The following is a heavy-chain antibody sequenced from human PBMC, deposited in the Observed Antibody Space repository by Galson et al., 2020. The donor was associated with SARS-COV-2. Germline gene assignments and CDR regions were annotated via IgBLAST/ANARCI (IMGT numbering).Heavy chain of an antibody. CDR3: ARMYYYVSSGHTTVAVDY. CDR2: INHSGST. J-gene: IGHJ4*02. V-gene: IGHV4-34*01. CDR1: GGSFSGYY. Sequence: SETLSLTCAVYGGSFSGYYWSWIRQPPGKGLEWIGEINHSGSTNYNPSPKSRVTISVDTSKNKLSLKLSTVTAADTAVYYCARMYYYVSSGHTTVAVDYWGQGTLVTVSS. D-gene: IGHD3-22*01.